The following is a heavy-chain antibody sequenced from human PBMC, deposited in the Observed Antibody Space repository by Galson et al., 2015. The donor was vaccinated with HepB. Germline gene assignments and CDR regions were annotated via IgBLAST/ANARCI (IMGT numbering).Heavy chain of an antibody. CDR3: AKASRDSNYYFDC. Sequence: SLRLSCAASGFTFSSYPMTWVRQAPGKGLEWVSAISGNGGSTFHADSVKGRFTISRDNSKNTLYLQMDSLRAEETAVYYCAKASRDSNYYFDCWGQGTLVTVSS. D-gene: IGHD4-11*01. J-gene: IGHJ4*02. CDR2: ISGNGGST. CDR1: GFTFSSYP. V-gene: IGHV3-23*01.